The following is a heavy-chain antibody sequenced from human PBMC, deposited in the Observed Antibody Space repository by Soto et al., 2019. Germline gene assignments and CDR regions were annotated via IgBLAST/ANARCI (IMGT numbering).Heavy chain of an antibody. CDR3: AKDSRGFRGYPAY. CDR1: GFTFSNYG. CDR2: ISDDGSSK. V-gene: IGHV3-30*18. D-gene: IGHD5-12*01. J-gene: IGHJ4*02. Sequence: QVLLVESGGGVVQPGKSLRLSCAASGFTFSNYGIHWVRQAPGKGLEWVAIISDDGSSKYYADSVKGRFTISRDNSKNTVSLQMNSLRAEDTALYYCAKDSRGFRGYPAYWGQGTLVTVSS.